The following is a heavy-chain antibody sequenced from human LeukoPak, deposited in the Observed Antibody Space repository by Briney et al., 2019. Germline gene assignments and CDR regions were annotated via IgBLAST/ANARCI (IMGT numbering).Heavy chain of an antibody. CDR1: GFTFSSYG. Sequence: GGSLRLSCAASGFTFSSYGMHWVRQAPGKGLEWVAVISYDATNKYYADSVKGRFTISRHNSKNTLYLQMNSLRAEDTAVYYCARAPEWLIFDYWGQGTLVTVSS. J-gene: IGHJ4*02. CDR3: ARAPEWLIFDY. V-gene: IGHV3-30*03. CDR2: ISYDATNK. D-gene: IGHD6-19*01.